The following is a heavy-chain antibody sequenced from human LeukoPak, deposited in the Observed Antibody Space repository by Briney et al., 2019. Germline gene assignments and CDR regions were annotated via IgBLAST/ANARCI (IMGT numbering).Heavy chain of an antibody. Sequence: SGPTLVNPSQTLTLTCTFSGFSLSTSGMCVSWIRQPPGRALEWLARIDWDDDKYYSTSLKTRLTISKDTSKNQVVLTMTNMDPVDTATYYCARDKGNYFDYWGQGTLVTVSS. CDR2: IDWDDDK. V-gene: IGHV2-70*11. J-gene: IGHJ4*02. CDR3: ARDKGNYFDY. CDR1: GFSLSTSGMC.